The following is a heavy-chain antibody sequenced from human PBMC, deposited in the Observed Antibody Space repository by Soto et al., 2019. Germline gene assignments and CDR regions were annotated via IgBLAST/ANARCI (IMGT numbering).Heavy chain of an antibody. J-gene: IGHJ6*02. Sequence: QVQLVQSGDEVKKPWASVKVSCKASGYIFVNYGIAWVRQAPGQGLEWMGWISPYSGNTHYAGRVQGRLTMTTDTPTSTGYMDLGSLTSDDTAVYYCAMVDNYVTPTPQDVWGQGTTVTVSS. V-gene: IGHV1-18*01. CDR3: AMVDNYVTPTPQDV. CDR1: GYIFVNYG. CDR2: ISPYSGNT. D-gene: IGHD3-16*01.